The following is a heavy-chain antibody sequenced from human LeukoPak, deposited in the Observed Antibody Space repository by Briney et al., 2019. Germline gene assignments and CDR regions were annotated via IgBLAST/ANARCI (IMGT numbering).Heavy chain of an antibody. CDR3: ARWPVHGSGSYLVLDAFDI. CDR2: IYTSGST. J-gene: IGHJ3*02. V-gene: IGHV4-61*02. D-gene: IGHD3-10*01. CDR1: GGSISSGSYY. Sequence: SETLSLTCTVSGGSISSGSYYWSWIRQPAGKGLEWIGRIYTSGSTNYNPSLKSRVTISVDTSKNQFSLKLSSVTAADTAVYYCARWPVHGSGSYLVLDAFDIWGQGTMVTVSS.